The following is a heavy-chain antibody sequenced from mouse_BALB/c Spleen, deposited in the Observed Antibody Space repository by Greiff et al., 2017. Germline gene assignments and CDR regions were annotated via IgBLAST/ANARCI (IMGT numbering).Heavy chain of an antibody. J-gene: IGHJ3*01. V-gene: IGHV3-2*02. Sequence: ESGPGLVKLSQSLSLTCTVTGYSITSDYAWYWIRQFPGNKLEWMGYISYSGSTSYNPSLNSRISITRDTSKNQFFLQLNSVTTEDTATYYCARYDYDYAWFAYWGQGTLVTVSA. CDR2: ISYSGST. CDR3: ARYDYDYAWFAY. CDR1: GYSITSDYA. D-gene: IGHD2-4*01.